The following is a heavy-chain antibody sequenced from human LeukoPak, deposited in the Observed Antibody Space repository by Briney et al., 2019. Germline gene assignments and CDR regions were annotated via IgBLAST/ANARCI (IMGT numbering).Heavy chain of an antibody. J-gene: IGHJ4*02. CDR3: AKFRLLWFGELLSELYYFDY. CDR2: ISGSGGST. CDR1: GFTFSSYA. D-gene: IGHD3-10*01. V-gene: IGHV3-23*01. Sequence: PGGSLRLSCAASGFTFSSYAMNWVRQAPGKGLEWVSTISGSGGSTYYADSVKGRFTISRDNSKNTLYLQMNSLRAEDTAVYYCAKFRLLWFGELLSELYYFDYWGQGTLVTVSS.